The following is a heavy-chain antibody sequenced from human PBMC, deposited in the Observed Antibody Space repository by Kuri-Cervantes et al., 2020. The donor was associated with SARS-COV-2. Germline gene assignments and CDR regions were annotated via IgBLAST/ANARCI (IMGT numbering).Heavy chain of an antibody. CDR3: ARVEDYDSSGYAFDY. V-gene: IGHV1-58*01. J-gene: IGHJ4*02. CDR1: GFTFTSSA. D-gene: IGHD3-22*01. Sequence: SVKVSCKASGFTFTSSAVQWVRQARGQRLEWVGWIVIGSGNTNYAQKLQGRVTMTTDTSTSTAYMELRSLRSDDTAVYYCARVEDYDSSGYAFDYWGQGTLVTVSS. CDR2: IVIGSGNT.